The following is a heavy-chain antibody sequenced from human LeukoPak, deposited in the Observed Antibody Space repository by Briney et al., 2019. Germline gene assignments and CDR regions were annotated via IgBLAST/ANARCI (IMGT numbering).Heavy chain of an antibody. CDR2: IGAYNGNT. J-gene: IGHJ4*02. V-gene: IGHV1-18*01. D-gene: IGHD1-26*01. CDR1: GYTFTSYG. CDR3: ARWVGATTPLIPTFDY. Sequence: ASVKVSCKASGYTFTSYGISWVRQAPGQGLEWMGWIGAYNGNTNYAQKLQGRVTMTTDTSTSTAYMELRSPRSDDTAVYYCARWVGATTPLIPTFDYWGQGTLVTVSS.